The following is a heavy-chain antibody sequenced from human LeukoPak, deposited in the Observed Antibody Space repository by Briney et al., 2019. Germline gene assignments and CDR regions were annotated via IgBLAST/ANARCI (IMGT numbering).Heavy chain of an antibody. CDR1: GFTFSSYT. D-gene: IGHD2-15*01. Sequence: GGSLRLSCSASGFTFSSYTIHWVRQAPGKGLEFVSAITNNGGNTYYADSVKGRFTISRDNSKNTLYLQMNSLKTEDTAVYYCTTALVAAPGIHRWGQGTLVTVSS. J-gene: IGHJ4*02. V-gene: IGHV3-64*04. CDR3: TTALVAAPGIHR. CDR2: ITNNGGNT.